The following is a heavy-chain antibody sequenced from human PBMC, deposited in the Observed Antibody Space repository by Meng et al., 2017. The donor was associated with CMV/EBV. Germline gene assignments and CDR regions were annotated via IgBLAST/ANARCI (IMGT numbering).Heavy chain of an antibody. CDR1: GGSISSYY. D-gene: IGHD6-19*01. V-gene: IGHV4-59*12. J-gene: IGHJ4*02. CDR2: IYYSGST. CDR3: ARGPSSGWYWG. Sequence: SETLSLTCIVSGGSISSYYWSWIRQPPGKGLEWIGYIYYSGSTNYNPSLKSRVTISVDTSKNQFSLKLSSVTAADTAVYYCARGPSSGWYWGWGQGTLVTVSS.